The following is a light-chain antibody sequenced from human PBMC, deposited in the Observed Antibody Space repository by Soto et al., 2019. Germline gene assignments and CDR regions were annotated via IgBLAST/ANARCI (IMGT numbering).Light chain of an antibody. CDR1: SSDVGGYNY. V-gene: IGLV2-8*01. Sequence: QSVLTQPLSASGSPGQSVTISCTGSSSDVGGYNYVSWYQQYPGKAPKLMIYDVSKRPSGVPDRFSGSKSRNTASLTVSGLQAEDEADYYCSSYAGTNNALFGGGTKVTVL. CDR3: SSYAGTNNAL. CDR2: DVS. J-gene: IGLJ2*01.